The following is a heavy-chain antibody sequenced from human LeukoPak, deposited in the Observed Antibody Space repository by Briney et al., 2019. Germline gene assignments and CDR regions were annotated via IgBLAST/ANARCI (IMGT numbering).Heavy chain of an antibody. Sequence: ASVKVSCKASGYTFTSYGISWVRQAPGQGLEWMGWISAYNGNTNYAQKLQGRVTMTTDTSTSTAYMELRSLRSDDTAVYYCARFTPTNLLWFGESGGMDVWGQGTTVTVSS. V-gene: IGHV1-18*01. D-gene: IGHD3-10*01. J-gene: IGHJ6*02. CDR3: ARFTPTNLLWFGESGGMDV. CDR1: GYTFTSYG. CDR2: ISAYNGNT.